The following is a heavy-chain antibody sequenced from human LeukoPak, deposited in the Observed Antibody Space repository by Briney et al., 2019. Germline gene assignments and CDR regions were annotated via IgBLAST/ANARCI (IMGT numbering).Heavy chain of an antibody. Sequence: GGSLRLSCAASGFTFSDYWMNWVRQAPGKGLEWVANMKEDGSEKYCVDCVKGRFTISRDNAKNSPYLQMNSLRVEDTAVYYCARGPNYGSRSDYFDYWGQGTLVTVSS. CDR1: GFTFSDYW. CDR2: MKEDGSEK. V-gene: IGHV3-7*03. J-gene: IGHJ4*02. D-gene: IGHD3-10*01. CDR3: ARGPNYGSRSDYFDY.